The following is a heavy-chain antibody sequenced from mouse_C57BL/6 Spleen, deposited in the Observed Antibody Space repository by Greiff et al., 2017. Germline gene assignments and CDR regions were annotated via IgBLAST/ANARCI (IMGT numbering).Heavy chain of an antibody. D-gene: IGHD1-1*01. V-gene: IGHV3-6*01. J-gene: IGHJ2*01. CDR1: GYSITSGYY. Sequence: EVHLVESGPGLVKPSQSLSLTCSVTGYSITSGYYWNWIRQFPGNKLEWLGYISYDGSNNYNPSLKNRISITRDTSKNQFFLKLNSVTTEDTATYYCARDRDYYGSSSLDYWGQGTTLTVSS. CDR3: ARDRDYYGSSSLDY. CDR2: ISYDGSN.